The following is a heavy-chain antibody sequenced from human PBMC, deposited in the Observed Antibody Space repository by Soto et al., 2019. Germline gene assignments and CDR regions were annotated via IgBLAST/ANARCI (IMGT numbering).Heavy chain of an antibody. J-gene: IGHJ6*02. CDR2: IIPILGTA. Sequence: QAQLEQSGGEVKKPGSSVKVSCKASRVAFSKFIVTWVRQAPGLGLEWVGGIIPILGTANYAQKFQGRVTITADESTSKSYMEVNNLRSEDTAVYYCAKVRYSSPMGYYYGMDVLGQGTTVTVSS. CDR1: RVAFSKFI. D-gene: IGHD6-19*01. CDR3: AKVRYSSPMGYYYGMDV. V-gene: IGHV1-69*08.